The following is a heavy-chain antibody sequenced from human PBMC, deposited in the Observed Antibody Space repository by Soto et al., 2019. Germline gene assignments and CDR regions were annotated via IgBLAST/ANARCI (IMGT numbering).Heavy chain of an antibody. V-gene: IGHV1-18*01. Sequence: ASVKVSCKASGYTFTSYGISWVRQAPGQGLEWMGWISAYNGNTNYAQKLQGRVTMTTDTSTSTAYMELRSLRSDDTAVYYCASYRNLAAAVRTWWFDPWGQGTLVTVSS. CDR2: ISAYNGNT. CDR1: GYTFTSYG. CDR3: ASYRNLAAAVRTWWFDP. J-gene: IGHJ5*02. D-gene: IGHD6-13*01.